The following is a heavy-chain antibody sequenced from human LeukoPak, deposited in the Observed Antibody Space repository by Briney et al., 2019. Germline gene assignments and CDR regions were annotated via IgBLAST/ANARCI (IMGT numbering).Heavy chain of an antibody. J-gene: IGHJ4*02. CDR2: IYHSGST. D-gene: IGHD3-10*01. Sequence: PSETLSLTCTVSGYSISSGYYWGWIRQPPGKGLEWIGSIYHSGSTYYNPSLKSRVTISVDTSKNQFSLKLSSVTAADTAVYYCASHLYYYGSGSYYNGYYFDYWGQGTLVTVSS. V-gene: IGHV4-38-2*02. CDR3: ASHLYYYGSGSYYNGYYFDY. CDR1: GYSISSGYY.